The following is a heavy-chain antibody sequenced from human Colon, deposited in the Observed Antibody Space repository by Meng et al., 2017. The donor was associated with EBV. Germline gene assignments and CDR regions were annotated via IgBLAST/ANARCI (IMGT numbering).Heavy chain of an antibody. D-gene: IGHD4-17*01. CDR1: GFSLATIRGG. Sequence: QITLKDSGPTLVRPTQTLTLTCSFSGFSLATIRGGVAWIRQPPGKALEWIALIYWDGGQRFNPSLKDRVTITRDTPSKQVVLTVTNAHPLDTATYYCAHKPSGDPNYFDFWGQGSLVTVS. J-gene: IGHJ4*02. CDR3: AHKPSGDPNYFDF. V-gene: IGHV2-5*02. CDR2: IYWDGGQ.